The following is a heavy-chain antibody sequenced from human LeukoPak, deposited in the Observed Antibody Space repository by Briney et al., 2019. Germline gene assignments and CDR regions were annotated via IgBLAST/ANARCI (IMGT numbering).Heavy chain of an antibody. CDR2: ISSSSSYI. CDR3: ARVPQSMVRGVVITDFCFDY. V-gene: IGHV3-21*01. CDR1: GFAFSDYA. J-gene: IGHJ4*02. D-gene: IGHD3-10*01. Sequence: GGSLRLSCAASGFAFSDYAMTWVRQAPGKGLEWVSSISSSSSYIYYADSLKGRFTISRDNAKNSLYLQMNSLRAEDTALYYCARVPQSMVRGVVITDFCFDYWGPGTPVTVSS.